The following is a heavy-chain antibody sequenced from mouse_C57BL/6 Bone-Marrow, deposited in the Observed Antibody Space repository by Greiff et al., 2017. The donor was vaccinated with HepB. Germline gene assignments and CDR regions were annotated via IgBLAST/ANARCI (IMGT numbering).Heavy chain of an antibody. V-gene: IGHV1-81*01. CDR2: IYPRSGNT. D-gene: IGHD1-1*01. CDR1: GYTFTSYG. J-gene: IGHJ3*01. CDR3: ASHYDGSSTWFAY. Sequence: QVQLQQSGAELARPGASVKLSCKASGYTFTSYGISWVKQRTGQGLEWIGEIYPRSGNTYYNEKFKGKATLTADKSSSTAYMELRSLTSEDSAVYYCASHYDGSSTWFAYWGRGTLVTVSA.